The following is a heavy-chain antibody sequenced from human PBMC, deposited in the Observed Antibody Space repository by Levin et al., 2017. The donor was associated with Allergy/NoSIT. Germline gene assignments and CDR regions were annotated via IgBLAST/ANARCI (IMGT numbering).Heavy chain of an antibody. CDR2: ISSSSTYI. J-gene: IGHJ3*02. V-gene: IGHV3-21*01. Sequence: PGGSLRLSCAASGFTFSGYTLNWVRQAPGKGLEWVSSISSSSTYIYYADSLKGRFTISRDDAKNSLSLQMNSLRVEDTAVYYCASGGSYDTLDIWGQGTMVTVSS. D-gene: IGHD6-25*01. CDR3: ASGGSYDTLDI. CDR1: GFTFSGYT.